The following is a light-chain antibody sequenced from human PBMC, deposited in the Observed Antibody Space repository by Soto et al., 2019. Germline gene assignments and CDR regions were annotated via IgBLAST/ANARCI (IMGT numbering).Light chain of an antibody. V-gene: IGLV1-40*02. Sequence: QSVGAQPPAEAVAPGQRVTISCSGTSSSIGAGYEVHWYHQLPGTAPKLVVSGNGNRPSGVPDRLSASKSGTSASLAITGLQAEDEGHYYCQSYDKRLTAYVFGTGTKVTAL. J-gene: IGLJ1*01. CDR1: SSSIGAGYE. CDR3: QSYDKRLTAYV. CDR2: GNG.